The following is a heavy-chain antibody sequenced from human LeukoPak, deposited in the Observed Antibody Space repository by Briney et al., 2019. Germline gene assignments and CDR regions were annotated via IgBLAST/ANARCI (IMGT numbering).Heavy chain of an antibody. CDR3: AKQLRPFGPFDY. CDR2: ISGSGGST. J-gene: IGHJ4*02. D-gene: IGHD3-3*01. V-gene: IGHV3-23*01. CDR1: GFTFSSYS. Sequence: PGGSLRLSCAASGFTFSSYSMNWVRQAPGKGLEWVSAISGSGGSTYYADSVKGRFTISRDNSKNTLYLQMNSLRAEDTAVYYCAKQLRPFGPFDYWGQGTLVTVSS.